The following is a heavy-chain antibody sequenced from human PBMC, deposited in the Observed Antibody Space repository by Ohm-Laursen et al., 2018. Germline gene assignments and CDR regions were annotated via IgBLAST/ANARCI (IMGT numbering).Heavy chain of an antibody. CDR1: GFTFDDYA. D-gene: IGHD6-19*01. CDR2: ISWNSGSI. V-gene: IGHV3-9*01. CDR3: AKSWGIAVAGPSDY. J-gene: IGHJ4*02. Sequence: SLRLSCAASGFTFDDYAMHWVRQAPGKGLEWVSGISWNSGSIGYADSVKGRFTISRDNAKNSLYLQMNSLRAEDTALYYCAKSWGIAVAGPSDYWGQGTLVTVSS.